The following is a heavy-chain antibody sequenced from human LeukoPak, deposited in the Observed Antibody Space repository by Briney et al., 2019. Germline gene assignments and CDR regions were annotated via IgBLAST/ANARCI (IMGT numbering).Heavy chain of an antibody. D-gene: IGHD6-19*01. CDR1: GGSINNFY. CDR2: IYYTGHT. J-gene: IGHJ4*02. Sequence: SETLSLTCTLSGGSINNFYWSWIRQPPGKGLEWIGYIYYTGHTNYNPSLKSRVTISVDTSKNQFSLRLSFVTAADTAVYYCARGAGWYQFWGQGTLVTVSS. V-gene: IGHV4-59*01. CDR3: ARGAGWYQF.